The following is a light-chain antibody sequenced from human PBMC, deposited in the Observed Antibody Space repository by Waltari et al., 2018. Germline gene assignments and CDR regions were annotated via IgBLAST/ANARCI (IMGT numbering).Light chain of an antibody. Sequence: DVVLTQSPLSLTVSPGQSVSISCRSTQTLLHSDGITYFSWLHQRPGQTPMRLIYQISERASGVPDRFTGSGSGTEFTLEIASVQTDDAGVYFCIQGTHWVTFGGGTKLDI. CDR2: QIS. V-gene: IGKV2-30*02. CDR3: IQGTHWVT. J-gene: IGKJ4*01. CDR1: QTLLHSDGITY.